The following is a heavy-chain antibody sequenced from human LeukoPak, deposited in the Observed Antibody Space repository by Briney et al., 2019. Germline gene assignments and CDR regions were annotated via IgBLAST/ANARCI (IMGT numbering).Heavy chain of an antibody. CDR1: GFTFSSSA. J-gene: IGHJ4*02. CDR3: AKQLGYCSDGSCYFPY. V-gene: IGHV3-23*01. CDR2: ISNNGGYT. D-gene: IGHD2-15*01. Sequence: GGSLRLSCAASGFTFSSSAMSWVRQASGKGLEWVSAISNNGGYTYYADSVQGRFTISRDNSKSTLCLQMNSLRAEDTAVYYCAKQLGYCSDGSCYFPYWGQGTLVTVSS.